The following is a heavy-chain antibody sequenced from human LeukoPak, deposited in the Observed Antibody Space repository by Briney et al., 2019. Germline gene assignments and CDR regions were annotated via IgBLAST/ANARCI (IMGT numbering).Heavy chain of an antibody. Sequence: PSETLSLTCAVYGGSFSGYYWRWIRQPPGKGLEWIGEINHRGSTNYNPSLESRLTMSVDTSKKQFSLNLSSVTAADTAVYHCARGIREKWFDPWGQGSLVTVSS. V-gene: IGHV4-34*01. D-gene: IGHD2-2*02. J-gene: IGHJ5*02. CDR3: ARGIREKWFDP. CDR2: INHRGST. CDR1: GGSFSGYY.